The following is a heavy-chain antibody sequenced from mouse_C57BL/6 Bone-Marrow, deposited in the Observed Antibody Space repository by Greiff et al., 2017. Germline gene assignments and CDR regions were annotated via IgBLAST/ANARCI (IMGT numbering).Heavy chain of an antibody. CDR2: IDPGNGDT. CDR3: TTLTGWYFDV. CDR1: GFNIKDDY. D-gene: IGHD4-1*01. Sequence: VQLQQSGAELVRPGASVKLSCTASGFNIKDDYMHWVKQRPEQGLEWIGWIDPGNGDTEYASKFQGKATITADTSSNTAYLQLSSLTSEDTAVYYCTTLTGWYFDVWGTGTTVTVSS. V-gene: IGHV14-4*01. J-gene: IGHJ1*03.